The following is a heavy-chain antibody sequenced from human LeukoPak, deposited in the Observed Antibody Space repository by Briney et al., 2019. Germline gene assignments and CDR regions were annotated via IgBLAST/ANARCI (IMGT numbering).Heavy chain of an antibody. CDR1: GGSISSYY. CDR3: ARSIPSKGYYYYYGMDV. J-gene: IGHJ6*04. V-gene: IGHV4-59*01. CDR2: IYYSGST. Sequence: SETLSLTCTVSGGSISSYYWGWIRQPPGKGLEWIGYIYYSGSTNYNPSLKSRVTISVDTSKNQFSLKLSSVTAADTAVYYCARSIPSKGYYYYYGMDVWGKGTTVTVSS.